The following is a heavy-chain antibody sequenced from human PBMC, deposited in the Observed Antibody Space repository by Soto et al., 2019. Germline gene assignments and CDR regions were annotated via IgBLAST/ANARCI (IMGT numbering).Heavy chain of an antibody. J-gene: IGHJ4*02. CDR1: GYTFTSYG. Sequence: QVQLVQSGAEVKKPGASVKVSCKASGYTFTSYGISWVRQAPGQGLEWMGWISANNGNTNYAQKLQGRVTMTTDTATSTANMELTILRSDDTAVYYCARDYGYYFLFTLHYWGQGTLVTVSS. CDR3: ARDYGYYFLFTLHY. V-gene: IGHV1-18*01. D-gene: IGHD4-17*01. CDR2: ISANNGNT.